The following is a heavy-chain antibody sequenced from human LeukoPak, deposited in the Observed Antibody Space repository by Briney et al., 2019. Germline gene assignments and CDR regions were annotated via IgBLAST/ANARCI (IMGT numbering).Heavy chain of an antibody. CDR3: AKASGSYYGETNWFDP. Sequence: GESLKISCKSSGYSFTSYWIGWVRQMPGKGLEWMGIIYPGDSDTRYSPSFQGQVTISADKSISTAYLQWSSLKASDTAMYYCAKASGSYYGETNWFDPWGQGTLVTVSS. V-gene: IGHV5-51*01. CDR1: GYSFTSYW. J-gene: IGHJ5*02. CDR2: IYPGDSDT. D-gene: IGHD1-26*01.